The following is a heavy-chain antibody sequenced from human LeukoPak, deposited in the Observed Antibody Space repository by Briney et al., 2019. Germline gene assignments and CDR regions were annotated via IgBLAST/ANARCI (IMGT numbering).Heavy chain of an antibody. CDR2: ISAYNGNT. Sequence: GASVKVSCKASSYTFTSYGISWVRQAPGQGLEWMGWISAYNGNTNYAQKLQGRVTMTTDTSTSTAYMELRSLRSDDTAVYYCARDKTSVVPAAPGYWGQGTLVTVSS. J-gene: IGHJ4*02. CDR1: SYTFTSYG. D-gene: IGHD2-2*01. CDR3: ARDKTSVVPAAPGY. V-gene: IGHV1-18*01.